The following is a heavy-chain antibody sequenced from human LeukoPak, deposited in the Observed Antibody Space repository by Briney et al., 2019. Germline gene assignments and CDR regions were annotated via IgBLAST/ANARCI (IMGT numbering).Heavy chain of an antibody. V-gene: IGHV3-33*06. CDR1: GFSFSSYG. J-gene: IGHJ4*02. CDR3: AKDRNTAMEIDY. D-gene: IGHD5-18*01. CDR2: IWYDGSKE. Sequence: GGSLRLSCAASGFSFSSYGMHWVRQAPGKGLEWVAVIWYDGSKEYYADSVKGRFTISRDNSKNTLYLQMNSLRAEDTAVYYCAKDRNTAMEIDYWGQGTLVTVSS.